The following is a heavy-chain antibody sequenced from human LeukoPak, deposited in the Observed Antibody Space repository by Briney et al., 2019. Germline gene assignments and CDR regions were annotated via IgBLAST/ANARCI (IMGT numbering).Heavy chain of an antibody. D-gene: IGHD6-13*01. CDR1: GGSISSYY. V-gene: IGHV4-59*08. Sequence: SETLSLTCTVSGGSISSYYWSWIRQPPGKGLEWIGDIYYSGSTNYNPSLKRRVTISVDTSKNQFSLKLSSVTAADTAVYYCARHLPSAGYSNYYYGMDVWGQGTTVTVSS. CDR3: ARHLPSAGYSNYYYGMDV. J-gene: IGHJ6*02. CDR2: IYYSGST.